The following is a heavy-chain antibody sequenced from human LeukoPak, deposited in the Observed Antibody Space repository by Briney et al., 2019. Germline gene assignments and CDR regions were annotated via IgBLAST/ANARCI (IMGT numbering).Heavy chain of an antibody. Sequence: SLRLSCTASGFTFGDYAMSWFRQAPGKGLEWVGFIRSKAYGGTTEYAASVKGRFTISRDDSKSIAYLQMNSLKTEDTAVYYCTRGIAAAAYYFDYWGQGTLVTVSS. CDR3: TRGIAAAAYYFDY. V-gene: IGHV3-49*03. CDR1: GFTFGDYA. D-gene: IGHD6-13*01. J-gene: IGHJ4*02. CDR2: IRSKAYGGTT.